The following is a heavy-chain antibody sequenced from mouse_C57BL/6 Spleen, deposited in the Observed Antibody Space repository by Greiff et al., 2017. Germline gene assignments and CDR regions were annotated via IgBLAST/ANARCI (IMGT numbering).Heavy chain of an antibody. CDR3: ARPYYYGSSYVLDY. Sequence: EVMLVESGGGLVKPGGSLKLSCAASGFTFSDYGMHWVRQAPEKGLEWVAYISSGSSTIYYADTVKGRFTISRDNAKNTLSLQMTSLRSGDTAMDYCARPYYYGSSYVLDYWGQGTTLTVSS. CDR1: GFTFSDYG. J-gene: IGHJ2*01. CDR2: ISSGSSTI. V-gene: IGHV5-17*01. D-gene: IGHD1-1*01.